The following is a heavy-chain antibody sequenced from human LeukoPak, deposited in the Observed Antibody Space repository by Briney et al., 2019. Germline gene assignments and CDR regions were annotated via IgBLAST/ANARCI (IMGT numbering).Heavy chain of an antibody. V-gene: IGHV1-69*13. D-gene: IGHD3-10*01. CDR3: ARGVLLWFGELSSHSYFDY. J-gene: IGHJ4*02. CDR1: GGTFSSYA. Sequence: SVKVSCKASGGTFSSYAISWVRQAPGQGLEWMGGIIPIFGTANYAQKFQGRVTITADESTSTAYMELSSLRSEDTAVYYCARGVLLWFGELSSHSYFDYWGQGTLVTASS. CDR2: IIPIFGTA.